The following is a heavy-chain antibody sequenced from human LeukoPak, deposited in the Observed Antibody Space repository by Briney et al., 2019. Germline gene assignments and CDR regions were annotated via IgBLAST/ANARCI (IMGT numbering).Heavy chain of an antibody. D-gene: IGHD3-3*01. Sequence: GGSLRLSCAASGFTFSSYDMHWVRQATGKGLEWVSAIGTAGDTYYPGSVKGRFTIPRENAKNSLYLQMNSLRAGDTAVYYCARGPYYDFWSGYYNQDYFDYWGQGTLVTVSS. CDR3: ARGPYYDFWSGYYNQDYFDY. J-gene: IGHJ4*02. V-gene: IGHV3-13*01. CDR1: GFTFSSYD. CDR2: IGTAGDT.